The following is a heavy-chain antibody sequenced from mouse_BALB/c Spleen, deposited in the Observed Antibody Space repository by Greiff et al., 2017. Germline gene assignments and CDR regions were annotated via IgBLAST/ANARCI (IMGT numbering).Heavy chain of an antibody. V-gene: IGHV5-6-4*01. CDR1: GFTFSSYT. CDR2: ISSGGSYT. D-gene: IGHD1-1*01. J-gene: IGHJ3*01. CDR3: TRAITTVVAEGFAY. Sequence: EVMLVESGGGLVKPGGSLKLSCAASGFTFSSYTMTWVRQTPEKRLEWVATISSGGSYTYYPDSVKGRFTISRDNAKNTLYLQMSSLKSEDTAMFYSTRAITTVVAEGFAYWGQGTLVTVSA.